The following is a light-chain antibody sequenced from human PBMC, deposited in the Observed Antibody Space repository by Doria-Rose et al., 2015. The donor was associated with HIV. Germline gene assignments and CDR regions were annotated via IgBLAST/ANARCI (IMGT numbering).Light chain of an antibody. CDR2: DGS. V-gene: IGKV3-20*01. J-gene: IGKJ1*01. CDR3: HQYGTSWT. Sequence: EIVLTQSPGTLSLSPGERATLSCRASQSFSSTYLAWYQQKPGQAPSLLIYDGSTRATGILDRFSASESGTDFTLTINRLEPEDFALYYCHQYGTSWTFGQGTKVEI. CDR1: QSFSSTY.